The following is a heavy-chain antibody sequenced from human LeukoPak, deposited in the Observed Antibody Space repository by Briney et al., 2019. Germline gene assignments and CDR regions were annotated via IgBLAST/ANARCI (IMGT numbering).Heavy chain of an antibody. CDR3: AGSLGYCTSNVCYLKY. J-gene: IGHJ4*02. CDR1: GYSENFYG. D-gene: IGHD2-8*01. CDR2: ISAQHGQT. V-gene: IGHV1-18*01. Sequence: WASVKVSCKTSGYSENFYGITWVRQVAGQGLEWMGWISAQHGQTEYATNSQDRVTMTTDTYTNTAYMELRSLRPDGTAVYYCAGSLGYCTSNVCYLKYWGQGTLVTVSS.